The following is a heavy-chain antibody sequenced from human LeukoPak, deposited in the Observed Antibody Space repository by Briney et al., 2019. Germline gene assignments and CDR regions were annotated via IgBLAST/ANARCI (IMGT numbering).Heavy chain of an antibody. CDR2: ISGNGGST. CDR1: GFTFSSYA. J-gene: IGHJ6*02. Sequence: GGSLRLSCAASGFTFSSYAMSWVREAPGKGLEWVSAISGNGGSTYYADSVKGRFTISRDISKNTLYLQMNSLRAEDTAVYYCAKPPPSSYYYYYGMDVWGQGTTVTVSS. D-gene: IGHD6-13*01. CDR3: AKPPPSSYYYYYGMDV. V-gene: IGHV3-23*01.